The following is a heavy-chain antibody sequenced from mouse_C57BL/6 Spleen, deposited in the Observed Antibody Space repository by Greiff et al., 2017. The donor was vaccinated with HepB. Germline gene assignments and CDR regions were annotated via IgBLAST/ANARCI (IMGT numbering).Heavy chain of an antibody. CDR2: INPNYGTT. CDR3: ARYHGYDGYFWFAY. V-gene: IGHV1-39*01. CDR1: GYSFTDYN. J-gene: IGHJ3*01. Sequence: EVKLMESGPELVKPGASVKISCKASGYSFTDYNMNWVKQSNGKSLEWIGVINPNYGTTSYNQKFKGKATLTVDQSSSTAYMQLNSLTSEDSAVYYCARYHGYDGYFWFAYWGQGTLVTVSA. D-gene: IGHD2-3*01.